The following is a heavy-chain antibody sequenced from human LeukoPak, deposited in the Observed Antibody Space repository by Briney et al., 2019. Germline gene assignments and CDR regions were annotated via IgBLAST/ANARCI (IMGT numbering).Heavy chain of an antibody. V-gene: IGHV3-21*01. Sequence: GGSLRLSCEASGFTFSYYTLNWVRQAPGKGLEWVSSISSSSSYIYYADSLKGRFTISRDNARNSLYLQMNSLRAEDTAVYYCARITMVRGVTIDAFDIWGQGTMVTVSS. CDR3: ARITMVRGVTIDAFDI. CDR1: GFTFSYYT. D-gene: IGHD3-10*01. J-gene: IGHJ3*02. CDR2: ISSSSSYI.